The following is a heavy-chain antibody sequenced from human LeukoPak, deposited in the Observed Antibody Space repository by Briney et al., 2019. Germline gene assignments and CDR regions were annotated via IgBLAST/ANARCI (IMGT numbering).Heavy chain of an antibody. J-gene: IGHJ4*02. CDR2: INNIDGTV. CDR1: GFTFSSYD. CDR3: ARSQTGTWEMYYFDY. Sequence: PGGSLRLSCAAAGFTFSSYDMTWVRQAPGKGLEWISYINNIDGTVYYAGSVKGRFTISRDNAKNSLSLQMTNLSAEDTAVYYCARSQTGTWEMYYFDYWGQGTLVTVSS. V-gene: IGHV3-48*03. D-gene: IGHD1-1*01.